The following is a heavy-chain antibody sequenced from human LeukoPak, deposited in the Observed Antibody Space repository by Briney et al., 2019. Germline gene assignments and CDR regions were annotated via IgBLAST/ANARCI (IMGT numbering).Heavy chain of an antibody. D-gene: IGHD5-18*01. CDR2: IKKDGSEK. V-gene: IGHV3-7*01. CDR1: GFTFSSYW. J-gene: IGHJ4*02. CDR3: ARHLSGVTGYTYGRGIDY. Sequence: GGSLRLSCAASGFTFSSYWMSWVRQAPGKGLEWVANIKKDGSEKYYVDSVKGRFTISRDNAKTSLYLQMNSLRAEDTAVYFCARHLSGVTGYTYGRGIDYWGQGTLVTVSS.